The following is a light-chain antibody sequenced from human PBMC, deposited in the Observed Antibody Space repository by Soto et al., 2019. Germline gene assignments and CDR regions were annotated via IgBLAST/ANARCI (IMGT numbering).Light chain of an antibody. CDR3: QQYNDWPLT. J-gene: IGKJ4*01. Sequence: TPKSPATLSVSPGERSTLSCRASQGLGTNLAWYQQTPGQAPRLLIYDISTRATGIPTRFSGSGSGTEVTLTISSLQSEDFAVYYCQQYNDWPLTVGGGTKV. V-gene: IGKV3D-15*01. CDR2: DIS. CDR1: QGLGTN.